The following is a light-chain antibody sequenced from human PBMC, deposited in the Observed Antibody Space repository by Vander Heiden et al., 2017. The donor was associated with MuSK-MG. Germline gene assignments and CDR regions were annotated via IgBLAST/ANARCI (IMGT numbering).Light chain of an antibody. CDR1: SSDVGGYNY. J-gene: IGLJ1*01. Sequence: QSALTPPASVSVSPGQSITIPCTGTSSDVGGYNYVSWYQQHPGKAPKLMIYDVSNRPSGVSNRFSGSKSGNTASLTISGLQAEDEADYYCSSYTSSSTLVFGTGTKVTVL. CDR3: SSYTSSSTLV. CDR2: DVS. V-gene: IGLV2-14*03.